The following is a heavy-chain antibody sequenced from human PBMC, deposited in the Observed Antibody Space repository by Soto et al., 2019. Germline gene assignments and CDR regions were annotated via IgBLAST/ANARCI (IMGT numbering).Heavy chain of an antibody. CDR2: ITWNSGTI. CDR1: GFTFDDYA. J-gene: IGHJ6*02. Sequence: EVQLVESGGGLVQPGRSLRLSCAASGFTFDDYAMHWVRQTPGKGLEWVSGITWNSGTIGYADSVKGRFTISREHAQNTLYLQMNSLRPEDTAFYNCAQDHYCSMIYRMDVWGQGTTVTVSS. CDR3: AQDHYCSMIYRMDV. D-gene: IGHD3-10*01. V-gene: IGHV3-9*01.